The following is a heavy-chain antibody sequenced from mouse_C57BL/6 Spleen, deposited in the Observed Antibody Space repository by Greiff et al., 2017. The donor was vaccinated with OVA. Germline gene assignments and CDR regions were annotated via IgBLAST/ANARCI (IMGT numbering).Heavy chain of an antibody. CDR2: IYPGNSDT. J-gene: IGHJ2*01. Sequence: EVQLQQSGTVLARPGASVKMSCKTSGYTFTSYWMHWVKQRPGQGLEWIGAIYPGNSDTSYNQKFKGKAKLTAVTSASTAYMELSSLTNEDSAVYYCARGTTTHYFDYWGQGTTLTVSS. CDR3: ARGTTTHYFDY. D-gene: IGHD1-1*01. CDR1: GYTFTSYW. V-gene: IGHV1-5*01.